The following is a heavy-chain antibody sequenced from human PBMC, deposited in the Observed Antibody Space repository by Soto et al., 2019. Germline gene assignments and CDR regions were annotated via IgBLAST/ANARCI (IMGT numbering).Heavy chain of an antibody. CDR2: IYPGDSDT. V-gene: IGHV5-51*01. CDR1: GYRFSNYW. CDR3: ARRGGTAMSTNWFDP. J-gene: IGHJ5*02. D-gene: IGHD5-18*01. Sequence: EVQLVQSGAEVKKPGESLKISCKGSGYRFSNYWIGWVRQMPGKGLEWMGIIYPGDSDTRYSPSFQGQVTISADKSISTADLQWNSLKASDTAMYYCARRGGTAMSTNWFDPWGQGTLVTVSS.